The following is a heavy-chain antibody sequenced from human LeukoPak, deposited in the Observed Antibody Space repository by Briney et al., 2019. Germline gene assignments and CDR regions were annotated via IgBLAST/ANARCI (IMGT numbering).Heavy chain of an antibody. J-gene: IGHJ2*01. D-gene: IGHD2-15*01. Sequence: SETLSLTCTVSGGSISSGDYYWSWIRQPPGKGLEWIGYIYYSGSTYYNPSLKSRVTISVDTSKNQFSLKLSSVTAADTAVYYCARDAIGYRSGGSCYSWYFDLWGRGTLVTVSS. CDR1: GGSISSGDYY. V-gene: IGHV4-30-4*01. CDR2: IYYSGST. CDR3: ARDAIGYRSGGSCYSWYFDL.